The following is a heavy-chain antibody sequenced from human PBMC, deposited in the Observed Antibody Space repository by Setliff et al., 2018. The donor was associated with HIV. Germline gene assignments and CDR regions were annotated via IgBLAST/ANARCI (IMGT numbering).Heavy chain of an antibody. Sequence: GGSLRLSCAASGFTVSINYMSWVRQAPGKGLECVSGISWNSGNTGYADSVKGRFTSSRDNAKNSLYLQMNSLRAEDTALYYCAKDSRGGFYYMDVWGKGTAVTVSS. CDR2: ISWNSGNT. V-gene: IGHV3-20*04. CDR3: AKDSRGGFYYMDV. CDR1: GFTVSINY. J-gene: IGHJ6*03. D-gene: IGHD3-16*01.